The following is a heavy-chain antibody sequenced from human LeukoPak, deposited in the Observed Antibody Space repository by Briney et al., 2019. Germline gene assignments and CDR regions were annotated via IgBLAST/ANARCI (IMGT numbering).Heavy chain of an antibody. J-gene: IGHJ4*02. CDR3: ARQAIRGYDFWNY. Sequence: LRLSCAASGFTFSSYGMHWVRQHPGKGLEWIGYIYYSGSTYYNPSLKSRVTISVDTSKNQFSLKPSSVTAADTAVYYCARQAIRGYDFWNYWGQGTLVTVSS. D-gene: IGHD3-3*01. CDR1: GFTFSSYG. V-gene: IGHV4-31*02. CDR2: IYYSGST.